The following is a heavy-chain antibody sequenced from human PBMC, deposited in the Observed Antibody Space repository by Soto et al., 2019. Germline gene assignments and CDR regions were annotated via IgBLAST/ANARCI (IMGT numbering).Heavy chain of an antibody. V-gene: IGHV4-59*01. CDR1: GGSISSYY. CDR2: IYYSGST. D-gene: IGHD6-19*01. Sequence: SETLSLTCTVSGGSISSYYWSWIRQPPGKGLEWIGYIYYSGSTKYNPSLKSRVTISVDTSKNQFSLKLSSMTAADTAVYYCARSGSGSGWLGGQGTLVTVSS. CDR3: ARSGSGSGWL. J-gene: IGHJ4*02.